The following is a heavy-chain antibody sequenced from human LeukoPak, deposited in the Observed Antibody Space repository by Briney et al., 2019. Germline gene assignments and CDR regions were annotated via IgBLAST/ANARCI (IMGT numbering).Heavy chain of an antibody. J-gene: IGHJ5*02. D-gene: IGHD3-3*01. CDR1: GGSISSGGYS. CDR2: IYYSGST. V-gene: IGHV4-31*03. CDR3: ARGPDYDFWSGYYSRNWFDP. Sequence: ASETLSLTCTVSGGSISSGGYSWSWIRQHPGKGLEWIGYIYYSGSTYYNPSLKSRVTISVDTSKNQFSLKLSSVTAADTAVYYCARGPDYDFWSGYYSRNWFDPWGQGTLVTVSS.